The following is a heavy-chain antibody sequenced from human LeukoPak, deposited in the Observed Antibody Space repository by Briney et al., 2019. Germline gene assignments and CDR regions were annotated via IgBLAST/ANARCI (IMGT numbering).Heavy chain of an antibody. CDR2: ISTNSGTI. J-gene: IGHJ5*02. CDR3: VRDLTIVGVAQVHH. Sequence: GGSLRLSCAASGFTFSIYTMNWVRQAPGKGLEWISYISTNSGTIWYADSVKGRFSISRDNAKNSLFLHMNSLRAEDTAVYYCVRDLTIVGVAQVHHWGQGTLVSVSS. D-gene: IGHD1-26*01. CDR1: GFTFSIYT. V-gene: IGHV3-48*01.